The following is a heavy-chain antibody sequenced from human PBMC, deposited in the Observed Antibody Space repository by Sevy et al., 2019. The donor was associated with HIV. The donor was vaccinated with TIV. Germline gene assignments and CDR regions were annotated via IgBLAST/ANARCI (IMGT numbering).Heavy chain of an antibody. J-gene: IGHJ4*02. Sequence: GGSLRLSCAASGFTFTNAWMSWVRQAPGKGLEWVGRIKSKTEAATRDFAAPEKGRFAISRDDSKNTLYLQMDSLKTEDTGVYYCTAGVGASDFDYWGQGILVTVSS. CDR2: IKSKTEAATR. CDR1: GFTFTNAW. CDR3: TAGVGASDFDY. V-gene: IGHV3-15*01. D-gene: IGHD1-26*01.